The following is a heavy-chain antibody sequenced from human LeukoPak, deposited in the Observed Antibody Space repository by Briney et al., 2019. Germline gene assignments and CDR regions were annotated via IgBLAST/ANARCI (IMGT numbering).Heavy chain of an antibody. D-gene: IGHD5-24*01. CDR3: ASDRDGYNYFDY. Sequence: SETLSLTCTVSGYSISSGYYWGWIRQPPGKGLEWIGSIYHSGSTYYNPSLKSRVTISVDTSKNQFSLKLSSVTAADTAVYYCASDRDGYNYFDYWGQGTLVTVSS. CDR1: GYSISSGYY. J-gene: IGHJ4*02. CDR2: IYHSGST. V-gene: IGHV4-38-2*02.